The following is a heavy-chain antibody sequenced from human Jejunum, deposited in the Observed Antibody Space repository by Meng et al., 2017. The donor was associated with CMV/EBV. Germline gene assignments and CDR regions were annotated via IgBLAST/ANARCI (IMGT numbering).Heavy chain of an antibody. D-gene: IGHD1-14*01. CDR1: GGSISSGGYC. J-gene: IGHJ4*02. CDR2: IYYSGST. V-gene: IGHV4-31*02. CDR3: ARATQTVYNLDY. Sequence: SGGSISSGGYCWSWIRQHPGKGLEWIGYIYYSGSTYYNPSLKSRVTISVDTSKNQFSLRLSSVTAADTAVYFCARATQTVYNLDYWGQGTLVTVSS.